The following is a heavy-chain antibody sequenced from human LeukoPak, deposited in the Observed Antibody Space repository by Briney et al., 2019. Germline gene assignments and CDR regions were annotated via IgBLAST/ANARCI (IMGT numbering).Heavy chain of an antibody. CDR2: IKQDGSEK. CDR3: ARGMVPSYSSSWYNHYYYYMDV. D-gene: IGHD6-13*01. J-gene: IGHJ6*03. V-gene: IGHV3-7*01. CDR1: GFTFSSYW. Sequence: QAGGSLRLSCAASGFTFSSYWMSWVRQAPGKGLEWVANIKQDGSEKYYVDSVKGRFTISRDNAKNSLYLQMNSLRAEDTAVYYCARGMVPSYSSSWYNHYYYYMDVWGKGTTVTVSS.